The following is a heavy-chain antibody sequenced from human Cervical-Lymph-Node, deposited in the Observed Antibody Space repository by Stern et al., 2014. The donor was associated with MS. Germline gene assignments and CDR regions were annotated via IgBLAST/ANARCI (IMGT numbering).Heavy chain of an antibody. Sequence: VQLVQSGGGLVKPGGSLRLSCAASGFTFSDYYMNLIRQAPGRGLEWGSYITSRGSSRYYVDSVKGRFTISRDNANNSLYLQMNSLRAEDTAVYYCASPGPQNAFDIWGQGTMVTVSS. CDR1: GFTFSDYY. V-gene: IGHV3-11*01. CDR2: ITSRGSSR. J-gene: IGHJ3*02. CDR3: ASPGPQNAFDI.